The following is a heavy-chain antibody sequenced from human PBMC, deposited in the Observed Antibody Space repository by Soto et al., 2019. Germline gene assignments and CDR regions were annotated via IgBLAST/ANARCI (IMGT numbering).Heavy chain of an antibody. V-gene: IGHV1-18*01. J-gene: IGHJ4*02. D-gene: IGHD3-3*01. CDR3: ARDDSTYYDFWSGYLSFDY. CDR1: GYTFTSYG. CDR2: ISAYNGNT. Sequence: QVQLVQSGAEVKKPGASVKVSCKASGYTFTSYGISWVRQAPGQGLEWMGWISAYNGNTNYAQKLQCRVTMTTDTSTSTAYMELRSLRSDDTAVYYCARDDSTYYDFWSGYLSFDYWGQGTLVTVSS.